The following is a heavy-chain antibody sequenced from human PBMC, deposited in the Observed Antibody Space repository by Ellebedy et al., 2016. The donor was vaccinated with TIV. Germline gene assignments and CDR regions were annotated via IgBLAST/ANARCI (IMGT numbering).Heavy chain of an antibody. CDR2: VSGDGSIT. Sequence: GESLKISCAASGFTFSNFAMHWVRQPPGKGLEWLSVVSGDGSITYHADSVKGRFTITRDNSENTLFLQMNRLRSEDTAVYYCAKGTSSGFNYDRVGLEYWGQGTLVTVSS. J-gene: IGHJ4*02. V-gene: IGHV3-23*01. CDR1: GFTFSNFA. D-gene: IGHD3-16*01. CDR3: AKGTSSGFNYDRVGLEY.